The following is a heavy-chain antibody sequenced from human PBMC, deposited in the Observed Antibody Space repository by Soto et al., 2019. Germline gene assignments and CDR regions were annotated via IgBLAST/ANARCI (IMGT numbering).Heavy chain of an antibody. J-gene: IGHJ3*02. D-gene: IGHD3-10*02. CDR3: ARGIVRGGFDI. V-gene: IGHV4-30-4*01. Sequence: QVQLQEAGPGLVRPSQTLSLTCTVAGGSMSENDYYWSWLRQSLGQGLQWIGYIYDTWTTSYSPSLKSRVTMSADTSRNQFSLKLTSVTAADTALYFCARGIVRGGFDIWGQGTLVTVSS. CDR2: IYDTWTT. CDR1: GGSMSENDYY.